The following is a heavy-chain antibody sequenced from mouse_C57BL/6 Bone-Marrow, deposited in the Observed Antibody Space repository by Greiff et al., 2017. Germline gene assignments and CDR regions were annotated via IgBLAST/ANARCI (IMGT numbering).Heavy chain of an antibody. CDR1: GYTFTDYY. CDR3: ASENYGRPMDY. Sequence: VQLKESGPVLVKPGASVKMSCKASGYTFTDYYMNWVKQSHGKSLEWIGVINPYNGGTSYNQKLKGKATLTVDKSSSTAYMELNSLTSEDSAVYYCASENYGRPMDYWGQGTSVTVSS. V-gene: IGHV1-19*01. J-gene: IGHJ4*01. CDR2: INPYNGGT. D-gene: IGHD2-4*01.